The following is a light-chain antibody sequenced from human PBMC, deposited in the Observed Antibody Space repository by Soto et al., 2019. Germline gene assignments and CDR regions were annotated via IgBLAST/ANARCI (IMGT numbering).Light chain of an antibody. CDR1: ISNIGTGYD. CDR2: ANI. J-gene: IGLJ1*01. V-gene: IGLV1-40*01. Sequence: HSALTQATSVCGAPGQRFTISCTGVISNIGTGYDVHWYKQLPGTAPKLLIYANINRPSGVPDRCYGSKSGTSASLAITGRQAEDAADYYCQTYDSSLSGYIFGTGTKVTV. CDR3: QTYDSSLSGYI.